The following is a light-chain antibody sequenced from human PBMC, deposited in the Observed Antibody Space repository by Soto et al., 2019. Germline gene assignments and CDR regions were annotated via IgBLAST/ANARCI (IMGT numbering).Light chain of an antibody. J-gene: IGKJ4*01. CDR2: GSS. Sequence: IQLTQSPSSLSASVGDSVTITCRASQGIITYLAWYQQKPGKAPNLLIYGSSTLQSGVPLRFSGSGSGTDFTLTINSLQAEDFATYYRQQTRSYPSTFGGGTKVDIK. V-gene: IGKV1-9*01. CDR3: QQTRSYPST. CDR1: QGIITY.